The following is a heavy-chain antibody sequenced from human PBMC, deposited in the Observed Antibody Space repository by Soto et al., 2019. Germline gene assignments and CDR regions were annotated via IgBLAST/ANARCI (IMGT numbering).Heavy chain of an antibody. V-gene: IGHV1-69*01. D-gene: IGHD2-15*01. CDR2: IIPIFGTA. CDR3: ARDLYCSGGSCYRDDAFDI. CDR1: GGTFSSYA. Sequence: QVQLVQSGAEVKKPGSSVKVSCKASGGTFSSYAISWVRQAPGQGLEWMGGIIPIFGTANYEQKFQGRATITADESTSTAYMELSSLRSEDTAVYYCARDLYCSGGSCYRDDAFDIWGQGTMVTVSS. J-gene: IGHJ3*02.